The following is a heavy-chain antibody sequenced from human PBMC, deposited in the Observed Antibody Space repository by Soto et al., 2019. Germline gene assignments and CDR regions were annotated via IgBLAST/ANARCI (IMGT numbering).Heavy chain of an antibody. CDR2: IFSNDEK. CDR1: GFSLSNARMG. CDR3: ARKIPMTGYYIGSYSFDP. D-gene: IGHD3-9*01. Sequence: QVTLKESGPVLVNPTETLTLTCTVSGFSLSNARMGVSWIRQPPGKALEWLAHIFSNDEKSYSTSLKSRLTISKDTSKSQVVLTMTNIDPVDTATYYCARKIPMTGYYIGSYSFDPWGQGTLVTVSS. J-gene: IGHJ5*02. V-gene: IGHV2-26*01.